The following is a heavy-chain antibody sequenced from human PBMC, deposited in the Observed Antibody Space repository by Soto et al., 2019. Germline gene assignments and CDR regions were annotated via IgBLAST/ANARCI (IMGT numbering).Heavy chain of an antibody. CDR2: GIAYNGNT. CDR3: ARAFRYYWNYMMS. Sequence: QVQLVQSGAEVKKPGTSLKVSCKASGYTFSNEAITWVRQAPGQGLEWMGWGIAYNGNTNYAQKFKGRFTMTTDTSTSTAYMEVRSLRYDDTAVYFCARAFRYYWNYMMSWGQGTPVTVSS. D-gene: IGHD1-1*01. V-gene: IGHV1-18*01. CDR1: GYTFSNEA. J-gene: IGHJ5*02.